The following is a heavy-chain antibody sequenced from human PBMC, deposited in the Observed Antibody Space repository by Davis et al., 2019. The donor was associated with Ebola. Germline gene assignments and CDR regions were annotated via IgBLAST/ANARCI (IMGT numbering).Heavy chain of an antibody. Sequence: GGSLRLSCAASGFTFSNAWMSWVRQAPGKGLEWVSTFGTVGDTYYADSVKGRFAMSRDNSRGTLYLQMNSLRVEDSAIYYCVKDSSNIWFDIWGQGTLVTVSS. J-gene: IGHJ3*02. CDR1: GFTFSNAW. D-gene: IGHD2/OR15-2a*01. CDR2: FGTVGDT. CDR3: VKDSSNIWFDI. V-gene: IGHV3-23*01.